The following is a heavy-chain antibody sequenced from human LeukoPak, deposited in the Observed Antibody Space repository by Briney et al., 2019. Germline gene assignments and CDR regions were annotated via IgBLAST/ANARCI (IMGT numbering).Heavy chain of an antibody. J-gene: IGHJ4*02. V-gene: IGHV4-34*01. CDR1: GGSFSGYY. CDR2: INHSGST. Sequence: SETLSLTCAVYGGSFSGYYWSWIRQPPGKGLEWIGEINHSGSTNYNPSLKSPVTISEDTSKHQFYLKLSTVTAADTAVYYCARRRCSGGSCYSDYWGQGTLVTVPS. CDR3: ARRRCSGGSCYSDY. D-gene: IGHD2-15*01.